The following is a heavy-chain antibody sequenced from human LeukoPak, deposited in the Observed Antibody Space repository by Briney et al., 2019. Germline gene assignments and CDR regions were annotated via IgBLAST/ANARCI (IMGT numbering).Heavy chain of an antibody. Sequence: SETLSLTCTVSGDSISNFYWIWIRQPPGKGLEWIGYIYYSGGTNYNPSLKGRAAISVDTSVNQFSLKLSSVTAADTAVYYCARERLWETLGYYYYYGMDVWGQGTTVTVSS. V-gene: IGHV4-59*01. CDR1: GDSISNFY. J-gene: IGHJ6*02. D-gene: IGHD5-18*01. CDR2: IYYSGGT. CDR3: ARERLWETLGYYYYYGMDV.